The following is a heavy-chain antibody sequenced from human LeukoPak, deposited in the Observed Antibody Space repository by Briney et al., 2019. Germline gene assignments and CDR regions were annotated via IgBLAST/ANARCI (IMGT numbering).Heavy chain of an antibody. CDR2: INHSGST. CDR1: GGSFSGYY. Sequence: PSETLSLTCAVYGGSFSGYYWSWIRQPPGKGLEWIGEINHSGSTNNNPSLKSRVTISVDTSKNQFSLKLSSVTAADTAVYYCARGVARHWYYFDYWGQGTLVTVSS. D-gene: IGHD2-15*01. V-gene: IGHV4-34*01. CDR3: ARGVARHWYYFDY. J-gene: IGHJ4*02.